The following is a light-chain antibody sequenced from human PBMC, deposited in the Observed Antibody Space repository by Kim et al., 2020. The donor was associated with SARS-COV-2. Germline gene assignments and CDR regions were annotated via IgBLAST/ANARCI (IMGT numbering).Light chain of an antibody. CDR1: SLRSYY. CDR3: NSRDSSGNHWV. J-gene: IGLJ3*02. CDR2: GKN. Sequence: SSELTQDPAVSVALGQTVRITCQGDSLRSYYASWYQQKSGQAPVVVIYGKNNRPSGIPDRFSGSSSGNTASLTITGAQAEDEADYYCNSRDSSGNHWVFGGGTQLTVL. V-gene: IGLV3-19*01.